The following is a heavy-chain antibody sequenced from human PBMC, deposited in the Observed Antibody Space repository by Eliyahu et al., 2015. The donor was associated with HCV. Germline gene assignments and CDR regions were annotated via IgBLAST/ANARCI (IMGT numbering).Heavy chain of an antibody. J-gene: IGHJ4*02. CDR1: GFXFGSYG. CDR3: ATSNYYDSSGYFDY. V-gene: IGHV3-33*01. D-gene: IGHD3-22*01. CDR2: IWYDGSNK. Sequence: QVQLXESGGGVVQPGRSLRLXCXASGFXFGSYGMHWVXQAPGKXLEWVXVIWYDGSNKYYADSVKGRXTISRDNSKNTLYLQMNSLRAEDTAVYYCATSNYYDSSGYFDYWGQGTLVTVSS.